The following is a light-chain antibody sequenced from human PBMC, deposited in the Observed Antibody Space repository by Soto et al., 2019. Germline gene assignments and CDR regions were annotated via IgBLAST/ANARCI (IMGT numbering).Light chain of an antibody. CDR3: MKSKHLPPT. J-gene: IGKJ5*01. Sequence: DVVMTQTPLSLSVAPGQPASISCKSSQSLLHITGETFLFWYLQKPGQSPQLLIYEVSTRVSGVPDRLSGSGSGTDFTLESSRVETDDVGIYYSMKSKHLPPTFGQGTRRGIE. CDR1: QSLLHITGETF. V-gene: IGKV2-29*03. CDR2: EVS.